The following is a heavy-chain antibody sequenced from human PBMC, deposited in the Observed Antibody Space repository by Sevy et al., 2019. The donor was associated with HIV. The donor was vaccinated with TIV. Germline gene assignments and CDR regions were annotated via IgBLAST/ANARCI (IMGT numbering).Heavy chain of an antibody. D-gene: IGHD6-25*01. J-gene: IGHJ4*02. CDR2: INSDGSKT. V-gene: IGHV3-74*01. Sequence: GGSLRLSCAASGFTFSSYWMHWVRQAPGKGLVWVSHINSDGSKTGYADSVKGRFTISRDNAKNTLYLQMNSLRAEDTAVYYCARDKSATAVDYWGQGPWSPSPQ. CDR3: ARDKSATAVDY. CDR1: GFTFSSYW.